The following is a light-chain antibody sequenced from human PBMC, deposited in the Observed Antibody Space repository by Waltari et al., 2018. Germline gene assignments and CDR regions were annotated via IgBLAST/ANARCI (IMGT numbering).Light chain of an antibody. V-gene: IGKV2-40*01. CDR1: QSLVHSNGNTY. J-gene: IGKJ1*01. Sequence: DIVMTQTPFSLPITTGEPASISCRSSQSLVHSNGNTYLHWYLQKPGQSPQLLIYGGSNRASGVPDRFSGSGSGTDFTLKISKVEAEDVGVYYCVQAVAFPWTFGQGTKVEIK. CDR3: VQAVAFPWT. CDR2: GGS.